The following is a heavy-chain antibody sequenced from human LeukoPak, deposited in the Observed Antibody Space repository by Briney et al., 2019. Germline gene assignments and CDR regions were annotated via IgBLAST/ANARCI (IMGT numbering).Heavy chain of an antibody. CDR2: ISYDGSDK. CDR1: GFTFSSYA. Sequence: PGGSLRLSCAASGFTFSSYAMHWVRQAPGKGLEWVALISYDGSDKYYSDSVKGRFTISRDNSKNTLYLQMNSLRAEDTAVYYCARSVAAVDYWGQGTLVTVSS. J-gene: IGHJ4*02. V-gene: IGHV3-30*04. CDR3: ARSVAAVDY. D-gene: IGHD6-19*01.